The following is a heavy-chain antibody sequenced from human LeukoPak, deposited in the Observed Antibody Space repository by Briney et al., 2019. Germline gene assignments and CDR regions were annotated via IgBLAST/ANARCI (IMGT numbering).Heavy chain of an antibody. CDR2: IPYDGSNK. Sequence: PGGSLRLSCAASGFTFSNYGMHWVRQAPGKGLEWVAFIPYDGSNKYYADSLQGRLTISRDNSMNTLYLQMSSLRAGDTARYYCAKDICGGNCYPHGGYWGQGTLVTVSS. D-gene: IGHD2-21*01. V-gene: IGHV3-30*02. CDR1: GFTFSNYG. J-gene: IGHJ4*02. CDR3: AKDICGGNCYPHGGY.